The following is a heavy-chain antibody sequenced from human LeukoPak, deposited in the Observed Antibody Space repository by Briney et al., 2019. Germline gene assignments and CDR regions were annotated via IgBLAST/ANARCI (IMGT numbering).Heavy chain of an antibody. V-gene: IGHV3-23*01. D-gene: IGHD3-10*01. CDR3: AKRPNSDSGSYYFDH. CDR1: GFTFSNCA. CDR2: IGGSDGVT. Sequence: GGSLRLSCAASGFTFSNCAMSWVRQAPGKGLEWVSAIGGSDGVTLYADSVKGRFTVFRDNSKNTLYLEMSNLRVGDTALYYCAKRPNSDSGSYYFDHWGQGTLVTVSS. J-gene: IGHJ4*02.